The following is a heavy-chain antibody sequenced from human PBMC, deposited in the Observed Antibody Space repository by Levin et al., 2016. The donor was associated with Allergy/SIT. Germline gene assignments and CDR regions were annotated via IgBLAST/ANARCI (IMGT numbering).Heavy chain of an antibody. CDR1: GGSISSGGYS. D-gene: IGHD3-22*01. CDR2: IYHSGST. Sequence: SETLSLTCAVSGGSISSGGYSWSWIRQPPGKGLEWIGYIYHSGSTYYNPSLKSRVTISVDTSKNQFSLKLSSVTAADTAVYYCASYYYYDSSGYYYKAFDIWGQGTMVTVSS. J-gene: IGHJ3*02. V-gene: IGHV4-30-2*01. CDR3: ASYYYYDSSGYYYKAFDI.